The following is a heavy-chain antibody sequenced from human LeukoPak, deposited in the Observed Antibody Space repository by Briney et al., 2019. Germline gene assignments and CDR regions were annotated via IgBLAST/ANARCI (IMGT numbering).Heavy chain of an antibody. CDR1: GFTLINYW. Sequence: QPGGSLRLSCAASGFTLINYWMHWVRQTPGKGLVWVSRISSDGSETTYADSVKGRFTISRDSAKNTLYLQMNSLRAEDTAWYYCARVVSYRGCDPWGHGSLVTVS. CDR3: ARVVSYRGCDP. D-gene: IGHD1-1*01. V-gene: IGHV3-74*01. J-gene: IGHJ5*02. CDR2: ISSDGSET.